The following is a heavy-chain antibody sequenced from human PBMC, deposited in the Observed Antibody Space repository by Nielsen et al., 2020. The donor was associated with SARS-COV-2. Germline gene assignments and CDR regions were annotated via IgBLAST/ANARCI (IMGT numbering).Heavy chain of an antibody. CDR1: GYTFTSYD. CDR3: ARGLRKFTMGRGVIISKDYYFDY. D-gene: IGHD3-10*01. J-gene: IGHJ4*02. Sequence: ASVKVSCRASGYTFTSYDINWVRQATGQGLEWMGWMNPNSGNTGYAQKFQGRVTMTRNTSISTAYMELSSLRSEDTAVYYCARGLRKFTMGRGVIISKDYYFDYWGQGTLVTVSS. V-gene: IGHV1-8*01. CDR2: MNPNSGNT.